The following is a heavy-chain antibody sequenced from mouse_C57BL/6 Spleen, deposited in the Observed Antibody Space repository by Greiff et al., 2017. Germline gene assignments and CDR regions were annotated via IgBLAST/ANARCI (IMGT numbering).Heavy chain of an antibody. D-gene: IGHD4-1*01. CDR1: GYTFTSYW. J-gene: IGHJ1*03. CDR2: INPSSGYT. V-gene: IGHV1-7*01. Sequence: QVHVKQSGAELAKPGASVKLSCKASGYTFTSYWMHWVKQRPGQGLEWIGYINPSSGYTKYNQKFKDKATLTADKSSSTAYMQLSSLTYEDSAVYYCARDWDSNWYFDVWGTGTTVTVSS. CDR3: ARDWDSNWYFDV.